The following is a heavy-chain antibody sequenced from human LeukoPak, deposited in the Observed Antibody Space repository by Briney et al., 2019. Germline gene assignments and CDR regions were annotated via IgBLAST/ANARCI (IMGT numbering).Heavy chain of an antibody. D-gene: IGHD3-3*01. V-gene: IGHV4-34*01. J-gene: IGHJ6*03. CDR1: GGSFSGYY. CDR3: ARRRYDFCSGYYTGIYYYYMDV. CDR2: INHSGST. Sequence: PSETLSLTCAVYGGSFSGYYWSWIRQPPGNGLEWIVEINHSGSTNYNPSLKSLVTISVNTSKNQFYLKLSSVTAADTAVYYCARRRYDFCSGYYTGIYYYYMDVWGKGTTVTVSS.